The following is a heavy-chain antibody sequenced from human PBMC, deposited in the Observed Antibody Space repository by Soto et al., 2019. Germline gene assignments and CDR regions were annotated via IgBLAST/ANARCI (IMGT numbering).Heavy chain of an antibody. J-gene: IGHJ6*02. Sequence: GGSLRLSCAASGFTFSNYNMNWVRQAPGKGLEWVSYISSIASTIYYADSVKGRFTISRDNAKNSLYLQMNNLRDEDTAVYYCAREGLLWFGELIRNYYNYAMDVWGQGTTVTVSS. V-gene: IGHV3-48*02. CDR2: ISSIASTI. D-gene: IGHD3-10*01. CDR3: AREGLLWFGELIRNYYNYAMDV. CDR1: GFTFSNYN.